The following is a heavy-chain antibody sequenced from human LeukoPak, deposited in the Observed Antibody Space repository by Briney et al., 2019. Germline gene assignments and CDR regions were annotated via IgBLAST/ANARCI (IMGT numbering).Heavy chain of an antibody. Sequence: WGSLRLSCAASGFIFTTSGMNWVRQAPGKGLEWLAYISDTGHTIYYADSVKGRFTVSRDNAKNLLFLQMRRLRDDDTAVYYCSRARWVDREIGHCWGHGIIVSVSS. CDR2: ISDTGHTI. CDR3: SRARWVDREIGHC. J-gene: IGHJ4*01. D-gene: IGHD4-23*01. V-gene: IGHV3-48*02. CDR1: GFIFTTSG.